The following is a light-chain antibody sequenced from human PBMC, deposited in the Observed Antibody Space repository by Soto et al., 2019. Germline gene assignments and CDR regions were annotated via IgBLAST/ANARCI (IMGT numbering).Light chain of an antibody. J-gene: IGKJ4*01. Sequence: EIVLTQSPATLSLSPGERATLSCRASQSVGGYLDWYQQKPGQAPRLLIYDASNRASGIPGRFSGSGSGTDFTLTISILEPEDLAVYYCHQRSNWPPLTFGGGTKVEIK. CDR2: DAS. CDR1: QSVGGY. V-gene: IGKV3-11*01. CDR3: HQRSNWPPLT.